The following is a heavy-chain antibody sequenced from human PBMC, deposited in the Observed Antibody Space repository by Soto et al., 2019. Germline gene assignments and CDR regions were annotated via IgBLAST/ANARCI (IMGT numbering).Heavy chain of an antibody. D-gene: IGHD6-13*01. CDR1: SGSISSSNW. CDR3: ARISGSIAAAGTFDY. V-gene: IGHV4-4*02. CDR2: IYHSGST. Sequence: QVQLQESGPGLVKPSGTLSLTCAVSSGSISSSNWWSWVRQPPGKGLEWIGEIYHSGSTNYNPSLKRRVTISVDKSKNQFSLKLSSVTAADTAVYYCARISGSIAAAGTFDYWGQGTLVTVSS. J-gene: IGHJ4*02.